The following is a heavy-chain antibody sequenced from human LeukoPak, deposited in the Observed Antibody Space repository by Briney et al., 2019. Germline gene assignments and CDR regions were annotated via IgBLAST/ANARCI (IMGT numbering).Heavy chain of an antibody. J-gene: IGHJ4*02. Sequence: GGSLRLSCAASGFTFSTYWMNWVRQAPGKGLEWVSAISGSGGSTYYADSVKGRFTISRDNSKNTLYLQMNSLRAEDTAVYYCAKVRYFDWLLFDYWGQGTLVTVSS. CDR1: GFTFSTYW. D-gene: IGHD3-9*01. CDR2: ISGSGGST. CDR3: AKVRYFDWLLFDY. V-gene: IGHV3-23*01.